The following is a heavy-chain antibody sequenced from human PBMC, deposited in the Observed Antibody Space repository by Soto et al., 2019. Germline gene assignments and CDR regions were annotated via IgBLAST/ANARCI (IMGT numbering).Heavy chain of an antibody. CDR2: IYYSGST. V-gene: IGHV4-31*03. CDR3: ARCDVLRYFDWLNWFDP. Sequence: SETLSLTCTVSGGSISSGGYYWSWIRQHPGKGLEWIGYIYYSGSTYYNPSLKSRVTISVDTSKNQFSLKLSSVTAADTAVYYSARCDVLRYFDWLNWFDPWGQGTLVTVSS. J-gene: IGHJ5*02. CDR1: GGSISSGGYY. D-gene: IGHD3-9*01.